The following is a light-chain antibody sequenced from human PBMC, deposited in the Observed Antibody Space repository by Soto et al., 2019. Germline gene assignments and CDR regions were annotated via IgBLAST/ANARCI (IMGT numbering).Light chain of an antibody. CDR3: AAWDDSLNAWL. J-gene: IGLJ3*02. CDR1: SSNIGRNA. CDR2: SNN. Sequence: QSALTQPPSASGTPGQRVTISCSGASSNIGRNALIWYQQLPGTTPQVVIYSNNQRPSRVPDRFSASKSGTSASLAINGLQSEDEADYYCAAWDDSLNAWLFGGGTKVTVL. V-gene: IGLV1-44*01.